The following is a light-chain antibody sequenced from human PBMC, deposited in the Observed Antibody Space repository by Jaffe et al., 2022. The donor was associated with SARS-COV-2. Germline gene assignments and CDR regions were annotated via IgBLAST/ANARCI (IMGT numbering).Light chain of an antibody. V-gene: IGKV1-27*01. CDR1: QAISYY. Sequence: DIQMTQSPSSLSASVGDRVTITCRASQAISYYLAWYQQIPGKVPKLLIYAASTLQSGVPSRFSGSGSGTDFTLTINSLQPEDVATYYCQKYNSAPWTFGQGTKVEVK. CDR2: AAS. CDR3: QKYNSAPWT. J-gene: IGKJ1*01.